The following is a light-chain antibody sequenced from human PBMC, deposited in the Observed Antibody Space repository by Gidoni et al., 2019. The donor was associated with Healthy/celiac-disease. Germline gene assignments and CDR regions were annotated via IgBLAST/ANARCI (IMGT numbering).Light chain of an antibody. J-gene: IGKJ1*01. CDR3: QQYNNWPPWT. V-gene: IGKV3-15*01. CDR1: QSVSSN. CDR2: GAS. Sequence: EIVMPHSSATLSVSPGERATLSCRASQSVSSNLPWYQQKPGQAPRLLIYGASTRATGIPARFSGSGSGTEFTLTISSLQSEDFAVYYCQQYNNWPPWTFGQGTKVEIK.